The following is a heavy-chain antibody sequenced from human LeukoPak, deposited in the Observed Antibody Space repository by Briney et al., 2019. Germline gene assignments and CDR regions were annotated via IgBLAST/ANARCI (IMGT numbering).Heavy chain of an antibody. J-gene: IGHJ4*02. CDR3: ARDQAEYTSGWYDY. Sequence: SETLSLTCAVYGGSFSGYYWSWIRQPPGKGLEWIGEINHSGNTNYNPSLKSRATILRDTSKNQFSLKVSSVTAADTAVYYCARDQAEYTSGWYDYWGQGTLVTVSS. V-gene: IGHV4-34*01. CDR2: INHSGNT. CDR1: GGSFSGYY. D-gene: IGHD6-19*01.